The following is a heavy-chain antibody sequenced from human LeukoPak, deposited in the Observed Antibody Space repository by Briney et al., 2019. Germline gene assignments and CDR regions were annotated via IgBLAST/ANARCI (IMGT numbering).Heavy chain of an antibody. CDR1: GFTFSHYE. V-gene: IGHV3-48*03. Sequence: GGARRLSCAASGFTFSHYEMNWVRQAPGKGLEWVSYISRSGSAIFHADSVRGRFTISRDNAKNSLYLQMNSLRAEDTAVYRCARQSTVGAYHYYTMDVWGQGTTVTVSS. J-gene: IGHJ6*02. CDR2: ISRSGSAI. CDR3: ARQSTVGAYHYYTMDV. D-gene: IGHD2-15*01.